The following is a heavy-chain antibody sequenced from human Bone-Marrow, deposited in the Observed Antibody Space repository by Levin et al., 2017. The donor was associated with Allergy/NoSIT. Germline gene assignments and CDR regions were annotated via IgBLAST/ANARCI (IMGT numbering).Heavy chain of an antibody. Sequence: SVKVSCKASGGSFASYGISWVRQAPGQGLEWMGGIIPTFDTTNYAQKFQGRVTITADKSTSTVYMELSSLRSEDSAVYYCAGDYYASGSTFYYYYYMDVWGKGTTVTVSS. CDR2: IIPTFDTT. D-gene: IGHD3-10*01. CDR1: GGSFASYG. V-gene: IGHV1-69*06. CDR3: AGDYYASGSTFYYYYYMDV. J-gene: IGHJ6*03.